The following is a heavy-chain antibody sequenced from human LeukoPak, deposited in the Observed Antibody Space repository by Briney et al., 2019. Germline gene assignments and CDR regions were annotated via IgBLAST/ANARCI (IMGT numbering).Heavy chain of an antibody. CDR2: IIPIFGTA. CDR3: ARAHPNSGSYPILYYFDY. D-gene: IGHD1-26*01. Sequence: GASVKVSCKASGGTFISYAISWVRQAPGQGLEWMGGIIPIFGTANYAQKFQGRVTITADKSTSTAYMELSSLRSEDTAVYYCARAHPNSGSYPILYYFDYWGQGTLVTVSS. CDR1: GGTFISYA. V-gene: IGHV1-69*06. J-gene: IGHJ4*02.